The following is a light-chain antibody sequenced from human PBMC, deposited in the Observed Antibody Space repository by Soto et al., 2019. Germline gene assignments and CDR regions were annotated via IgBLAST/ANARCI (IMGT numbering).Light chain of an antibody. CDR1: QSVSSSY. CDR3: QQYGSSLFT. V-gene: IGKV3-20*01. J-gene: IGKJ4*01. CDR2: GAS. Sequence: EIVLTQSPGTLSLSPGERATLSCRASQSVSSSYLAWYQQKPGQAPRLLIYGASSRATGIPDRFSGSGSGTDFTLNISRLEPEDFAVYYCQQYGSSLFTFGGGTKVEIK.